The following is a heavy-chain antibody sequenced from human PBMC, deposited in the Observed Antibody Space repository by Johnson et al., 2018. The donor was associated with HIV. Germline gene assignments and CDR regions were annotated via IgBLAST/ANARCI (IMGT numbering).Heavy chain of an antibody. V-gene: IGHV3-20*04. Sequence: VQLVESGGALVQPGGSLRLSCAASGFTFDDYGMTWVRQGPGKGLEWVSGINWNGTSKGYTDSVKGRFTISRDNSKNTLYLQMNSLRAEDTAVYYCAKVSQQQLGAFDIWGQGTMVTVSS. CDR1: GFTFDDYG. D-gene: IGHD6-6*01. J-gene: IGHJ3*02. CDR3: AKVSQQQLGAFDI. CDR2: INWNGTSK.